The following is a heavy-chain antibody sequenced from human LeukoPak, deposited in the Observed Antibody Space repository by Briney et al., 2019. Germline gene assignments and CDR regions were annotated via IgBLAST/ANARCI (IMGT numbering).Heavy chain of an antibody. Sequence: GGSLRLSCAASGFTFSSNWMHWVRQVPGKGLVWVSLINPSGSFTTYADSVKGRFTISRDNAKNRLYMQMNSLRVEDTVVYYCARDMIRGVINNWGQGTLVTVSS. CDR1: GFTFSSNW. CDR3: ARDMIRGVINN. V-gene: IGHV3-74*01. D-gene: IGHD3-10*01. CDR2: INPSGSFT. J-gene: IGHJ4*02.